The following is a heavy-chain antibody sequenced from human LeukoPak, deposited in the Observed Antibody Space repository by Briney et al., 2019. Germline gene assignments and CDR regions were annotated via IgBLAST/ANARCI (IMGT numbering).Heavy chain of an antibody. CDR3: ARFDSSSWETFDH. CDR1: GYTFIDYY. V-gene: IGHV1-2*02. CDR2: INPNSGAP. D-gene: IGHD6-13*01. J-gene: IGHJ4*02. Sequence: ASVKVSCKASGYTFIDYYIHWVRQAPGQGLEWMGLINPNSGAPNYAQKFQGGVTMTRDTSISTVYMELSSLRSDDTAVYYCARFDSSSWETFDHWGQGTLVTVSS.